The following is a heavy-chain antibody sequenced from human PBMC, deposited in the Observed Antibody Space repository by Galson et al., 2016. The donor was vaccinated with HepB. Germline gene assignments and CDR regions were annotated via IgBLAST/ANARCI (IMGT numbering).Heavy chain of an antibody. D-gene: IGHD1-1*01. CDR2: ISHGGSA. J-gene: IGHJ4*02. CDR1: LDTISITGYF. Sequence: TLSLTCNVSLDTISITGYFWSWIRQHPERGLEWIGYISHGGSAYFNPSLKSRATLSVDTSKNQFSLDLTSVTAADTAIYFCARYGSWTGFDHGGQGTLVTVSS. V-gene: IGHV4-31*03. CDR3: ARYGSWTGFDH.